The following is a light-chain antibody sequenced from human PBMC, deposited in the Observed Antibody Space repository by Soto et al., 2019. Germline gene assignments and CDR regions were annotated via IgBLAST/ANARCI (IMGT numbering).Light chain of an antibody. V-gene: IGKV1-5*03. Sequence: DIQMTQSPSTLSAFVGDRVTITCRASQSISSWLAWYQQKPGKAPKLLVYKASSLESGVPSRFSGSGSGTEFTRTISSLQPDDFAAYYCQQYNTYSRTFGQGTKVQIK. CDR3: QQYNTYSRT. CDR1: QSISSW. CDR2: KAS. J-gene: IGKJ1*01.